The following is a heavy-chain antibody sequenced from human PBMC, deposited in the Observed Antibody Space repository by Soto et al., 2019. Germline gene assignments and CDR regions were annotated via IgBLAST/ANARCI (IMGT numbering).Heavy chain of an antibody. CDR1: GFTFSSYS. CDR3: AREDGYSYGYFDY. J-gene: IGHJ4*02. CDR2: ISSSSSYI. V-gene: IGHV3-21*01. Sequence: EVQLVESGGGLVKPGGSLRLSCAASGFTFSSYSMNWVRQAPGKGLEWVSSISSSSSYIYYADSVKGRFTISRDNAKNLLYLQMNSLRAEDTAVYYCAREDGYSYGYFDYWGQGTLVTVSS. D-gene: IGHD5-18*01.